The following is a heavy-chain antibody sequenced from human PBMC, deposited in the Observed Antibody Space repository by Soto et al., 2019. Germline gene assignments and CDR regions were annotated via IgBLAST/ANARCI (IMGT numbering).Heavy chain of an antibody. CDR1: GGSISSYY. CDR3: ARHGLWFGESVYYFDY. D-gene: IGHD3-10*01. Sequence: SETLSLTCTVSGGSISSYYWSWIRQPPGKGLEWIGYIYYSGSTNYNPSLKSRVTISVDTSKNQFSLKLSSVTAADTAVYYCARHGLWFGESVYYFDYWGQGTLVTVSS. J-gene: IGHJ4*02. CDR2: IYYSGST. V-gene: IGHV4-59*08.